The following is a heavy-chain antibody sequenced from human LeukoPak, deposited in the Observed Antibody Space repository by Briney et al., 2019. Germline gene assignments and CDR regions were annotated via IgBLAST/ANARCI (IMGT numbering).Heavy chain of an antibody. V-gene: IGHV1-2*06. D-gene: IGHD6-25*01. CDR2: INPNRGGT. J-gene: IGHJ4*02. Sequence: ASVKVSFKASGYPFPRQNMHWVRPAPGQGPEWMGRINPNRGGTNYAQKFQGRVTMTKDTSISSAFMELSRLTSDDTAVYYCARAAPSGYMDYWGQGTLVTVSS. CDR3: ARAAPSGYMDY. CDR1: GYPFPRQN.